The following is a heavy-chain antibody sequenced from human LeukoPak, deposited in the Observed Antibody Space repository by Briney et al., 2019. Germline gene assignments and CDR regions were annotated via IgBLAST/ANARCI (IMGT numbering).Heavy chain of an antibody. Sequence: GGSLRLSCAASGFNFKTYWMTWVRQAPGRGLERVAKINQEGSEKYYVDSVQGRFTISRDNADNSLYLQMNSLRVDDTAVYYCARCGATHSGSYSPPGGQETLVTVPS. CDR3: ARCGATHSGSYSPP. J-gene: IGHJ4*02. D-gene: IGHD1-26*01. V-gene: IGHV3-7*01. CDR1: GFNFKTYW. CDR2: INQEGSEK.